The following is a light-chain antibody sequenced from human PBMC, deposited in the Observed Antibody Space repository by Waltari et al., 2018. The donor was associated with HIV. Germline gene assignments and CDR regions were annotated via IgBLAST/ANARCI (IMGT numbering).Light chain of an antibody. Sequence: QYALTQPASVSGSPGQSITISCTGTSSDVGRHNLVSWYQQHPGKAPKLMIYEVSKRPSGVSNRFSGSKSGNTASLTISGLQAEDEADYYCCSYAGSSTLVFGGGTKLTVL. CDR3: CSYAGSSTLV. V-gene: IGLV2-23*02. J-gene: IGLJ2*01. CDR2: EVS. CDR1: SSDVGRHNL.